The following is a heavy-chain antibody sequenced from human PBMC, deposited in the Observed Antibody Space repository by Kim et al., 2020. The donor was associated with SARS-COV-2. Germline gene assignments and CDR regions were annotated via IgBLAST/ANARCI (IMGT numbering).Heavy chain of an antibody. CDR3: AREWYYDNSASFDY. D-gene: IGHD3-22*01. V-gene: IGHV7-4-1*02. CDR2: INTNTGNP. Sequence: ASVKVSCKASGYTFTNYAVNWVRQAPGQGLEWMGWINTNTGNPTYAQGFTGRFVFSLDTSVSTAYLQITGLKAEDTAVYYCAREWYYDNSASFDYWGQGTLVPVSS. J-gene: IGHJ4*02. CDR1: GYTFTNYA.